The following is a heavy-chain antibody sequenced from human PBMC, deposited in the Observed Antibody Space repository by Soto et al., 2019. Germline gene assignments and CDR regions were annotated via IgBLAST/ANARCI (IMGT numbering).Heavy chain of an antibody. CDR2: IYYSGST. CDR1: GGSISSYY. V-gene: IGHV4-59*01. CDR3: ARFPLPGSRRTNYFDY. J-gene: IGHJ4*02. Sequence: PSETLSLTCTVSGGSISSYYWSWIRQPPGKGLEWIGYIYYSGSTNYNPSLKSRVTISVDTSKNQFSLKLSSVTAADTAVYYCARFPLPGSRRTNYFDYWGQGTLVTVS. D-gene: IGHD2-15*01.